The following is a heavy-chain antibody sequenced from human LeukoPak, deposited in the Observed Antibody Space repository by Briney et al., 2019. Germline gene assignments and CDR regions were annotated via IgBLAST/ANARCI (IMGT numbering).Heavy chain of an antibody. J-gene: IGHJ4*02. CDR2: IYYSGST. D-gene: IGHD3-22*01. V-gene: IGHV4-31*03. CDR1: GVSISSGGYY. CDR3: ARVSTYYYDSSGYYPIDY. Sequence: SETLSLTCTVSGVSISSGGYYWSWIRQHPGKGLEWIGYIYYSGSTYYNPSLKSRVTISVDTSKNQFSLKLSSVTAADTAVYYCARVSTYYYDSSGYYPIDYWGQGTLVTVSS.